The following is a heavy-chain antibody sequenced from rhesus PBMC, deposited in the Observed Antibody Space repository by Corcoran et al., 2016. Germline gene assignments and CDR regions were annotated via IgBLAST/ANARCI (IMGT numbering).Heavy chain of an antibody. CDR2: VDPVYGEI. J-gene: IGHJ4*01. Sequence: EVQLVQSGAEVKKPGASVKVSCKVSGYTFTELAMHWVRQAPGKGLEWMGGVDPVYGEIIHAEKFQGRVTMTEDTSTDTAYMELSSLRSEDTAVYYCARGTPFDYWGQGVLVTVSS. V-gene: IGHV1-156*01. CDR3: ARGTPFDY. CDR1: GYTFTELA.